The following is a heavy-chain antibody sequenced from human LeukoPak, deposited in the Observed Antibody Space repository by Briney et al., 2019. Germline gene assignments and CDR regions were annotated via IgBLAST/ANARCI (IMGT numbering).Heavy chain of an antibody. V-gene: IGHV3-66*01. D-gene: IGHD2-15*01. Sequence: GGSLRLSCAASGFSVSSNYMSWVRQAPGKGLEWVSVIYDSGDRYYAESVKGRFTISRDKSKNTLYLQMNSLRGEDTAVYYCEVHCGSTCQLNSWGQGTLVTVSS. CDR1: GFSVSSNY. CDR2: IYDSGDR. J-gene: IGHJ5*02. CDR3: EVHCGSTCQLNS.